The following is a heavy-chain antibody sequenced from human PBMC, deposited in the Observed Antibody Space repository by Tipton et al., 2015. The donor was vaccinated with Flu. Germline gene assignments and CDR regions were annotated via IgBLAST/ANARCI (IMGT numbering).Heavy chain of an antibody. CDR1: GGSISSSSFY. D-gene: IGHD7-27*01. V-gene: IGHV4-39*07. CDR2: MYYSGST. CDR3: ARDPHKLGGESDAFDI. Sequence: TLSLTCTISGGSISSSSFYWGWIRQSPGKGLEWIGSMYYSGSTYYNPSLKSRVTISVDTSKNQFSLRLSSVTAADTAVYYCARDPHKLGGESDAFDIWGQGTMVTVSS. J-gene: IGHJ3*02.